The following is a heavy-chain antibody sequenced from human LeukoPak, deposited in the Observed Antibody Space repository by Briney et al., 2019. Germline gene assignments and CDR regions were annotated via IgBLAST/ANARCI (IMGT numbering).Heavy chain of an antibody. J-gene: IGHJ4*02. V-gene: IGHV1-69*06. D-gene: IGHD6-13*01. CDR2: IIPIFGTA. CDR1: GGTFSSYA. CDR3: ATGAGSSWTVDY. Sequence: ASVKVSCKASGGTFSSYAISWVRQAPGQGLEWMGGIIPIFGTANYAQKFQGRVTMTEDTSTDTAYMELSSLRSEDTAVYYCATGAGSSWTVDYWGQGTLVTVSS.